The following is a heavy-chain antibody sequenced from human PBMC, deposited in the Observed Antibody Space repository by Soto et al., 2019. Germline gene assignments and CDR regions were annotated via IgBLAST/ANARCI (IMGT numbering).Heavy chain of an antibody. J-gene: IGHJ4*02. CDR3: ARVEAADGYNYGY. Sequence: GGSLRLSCAASGFNFSSYSMNWVRQAPGKGLEWVSSISSSSSYIYYADSVKGRFTISRDNAKNSLYLQMISLRAEDTAVYYCARVEAADGYNYGYWGQGTLVTVSS. V-gene: IGHV3-21*01. D-gene: IGHD5-12*01. CDR2: ISSSSSYI. CDR1: GFNFSSYS.